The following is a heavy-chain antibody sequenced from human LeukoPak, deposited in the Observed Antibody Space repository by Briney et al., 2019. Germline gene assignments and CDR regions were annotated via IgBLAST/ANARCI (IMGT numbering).Heavy chain of an antibody. D-gene: IGHD1-26*01. Sequence: SVEVSCKASGGTFSSYAISWVRQAPGQGLEWMGGIIPIFGTANYAQKFQGRVTITTDESTSTAYMELSSLRSEDTAVYYCARVKNSGSYYFWFDPWGQGTLVTVSS. CDR1: GGTFSSYA. CDR2: IIPIFGTA. J-gene: IGHJ5*02. CDR3: ARVKNSGSYYFWFDP. V-gene: IGHV1-69*05.